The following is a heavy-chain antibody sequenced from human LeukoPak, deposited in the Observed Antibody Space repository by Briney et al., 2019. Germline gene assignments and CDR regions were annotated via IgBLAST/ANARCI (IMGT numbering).Heavy chain of an antibody. D-gene: IGHD3-10*01. V-gene: IGHV3-74*01. CDR3: ARSYYGSGSYSQSDY. CDR2: IRSDGGST. CDR1: GFTFSSYE. Sequence: AGGSLRLSCAASGFTFSSYEMNWVHQAPGKGLEWVSRIRSDGGSTTYADSVKGRFTISRDNTNNTLYLQMSSLRVEDTAVYYCARSYYGSGSYSQSDYWGQGTLVTVSS. J-gene: IGHJ4*02.